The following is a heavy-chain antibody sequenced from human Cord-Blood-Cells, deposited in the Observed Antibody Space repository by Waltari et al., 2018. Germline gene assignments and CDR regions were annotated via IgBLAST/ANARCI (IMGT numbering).Heavy chain of an antibody. CDR2: IYYSGST. Sequence: QVQLQESGPGLVKPSETLSLTCTVPGGSISRYYWSWIRQPPGKGLEWIGYIYYSGSTNYNPSLKSRVTISVDTSKNQFSLKLSSVTAADTAVYYCASRAQLGQGGAFDIWGQGTMVTVSS. V-gene: IGHV4-59*01. CDR1: GGSISRYY. J-gene: IGHJ3*02. CDR3: ASRAQLGQGGAFDI. D-gene: IGHD3-10*01.